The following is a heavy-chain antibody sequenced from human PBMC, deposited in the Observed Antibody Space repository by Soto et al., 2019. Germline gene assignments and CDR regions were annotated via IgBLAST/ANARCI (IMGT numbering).Heavy chain of an antibody. D-gene: IGHD2-21*02. CDR3: AHSRCGGDCLQSYSSHYYYGMDV. CDR1: GFSLSTSGVG. V-gene: IGHV2-5*02. J-gene: IGHJ6*02. CDR2: IYWDDDK. Sequence: QITLKESGPTLVRPAQTLTLTCTFSGFSLSTSGVGVGWIRQPPGKALEWLALIYWDDDKRYSPSLKSRLTITKDTSKNQVVLTMTHMHPVDTATYYCAHSRCGGDCLQSYSSHYYYGMDVWGQGTTVTVSS.